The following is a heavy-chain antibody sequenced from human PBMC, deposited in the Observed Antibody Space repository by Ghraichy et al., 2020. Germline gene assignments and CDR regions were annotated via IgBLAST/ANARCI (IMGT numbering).Heavy chain of an antibody. CDR3: ARGDDSSSD. D-gene: IGHD3-22*01. V-gene: IGHV4-59*09. J-gene: IGHJ4*02. Sequence: KYNPSLKSRVTISVDTSKNQFSLKLSSVTTADTAVYYCARGDDSSSDWGQGTLVTVSS.